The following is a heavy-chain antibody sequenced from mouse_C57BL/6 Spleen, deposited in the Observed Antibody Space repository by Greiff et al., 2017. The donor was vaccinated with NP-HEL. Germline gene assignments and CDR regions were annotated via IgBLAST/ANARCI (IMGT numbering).Heavy chain of an antibody. Sequence: EVKLVESEGGLVQPGSSMKLSCTASGFTFSDYYMAWVRQVPEKGLEWVANINYDGSSTYYLDSLKSRFIISRDNAKNILYLQMSSLKSEDTATYYCARDLRYYYGSSYGYFDVWGTGTTVTVSS. V-gene: IGHV5-16*01. CDR2: INYDGSST. CDR1: GFTFSDYY. CDR3: ARDLRYYYGSSYGYFDV. J-gene: IGHJ1*03. D-gene: IGHD1-1*01.